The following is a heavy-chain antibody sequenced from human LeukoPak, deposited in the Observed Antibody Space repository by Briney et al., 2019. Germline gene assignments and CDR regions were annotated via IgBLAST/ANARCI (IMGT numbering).Heavy chain of an antibody. CDR1: GYTFTGYY. D-gene: IGHD5-12*01. Sequence: ASVKVPCKASGYTFTGYYMHWVRQAPGQGLEWMGWINPNSGGTNYAQKFQGRVTMTRDTSISTAYMELSRLRSDDTAVYYCARATGFTRWLQPFDYWGQGTLVTVSS. CDR2: INPNSGGT. CDR3: ARATGFTRWLQPFDY. V-gene: IGHV1-2*02. J-gene: IGHJ4*02.